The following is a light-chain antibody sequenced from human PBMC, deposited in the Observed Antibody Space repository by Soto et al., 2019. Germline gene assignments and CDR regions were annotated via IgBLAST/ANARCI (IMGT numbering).Light chain of an antibody. CDR1: SSDVGTYNL. CDR2: DVT. V-gene: IGLV2-23*02. J-gene: IGLJ1*01. Sequence: QSALTQPASVSGSPGQSITISCTGTSSDVGTYNLVSWYQHHPGKDPKLMIYDVTKRPSGVSNRFSGSKSGNTASLTISGLQAEDAADYYCCAYAGSSTVYVFGTGTKLTVL. CDR3: CAYAGSSTVYV.